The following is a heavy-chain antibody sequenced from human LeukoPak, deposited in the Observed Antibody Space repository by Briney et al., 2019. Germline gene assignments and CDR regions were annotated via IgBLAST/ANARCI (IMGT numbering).Heavy chain of an antibody. Sequence: PGGSLRLSCAASGFMLSSNWMSWVRLAPGKGLEWVANIKEDGTETYYVDSVKGRFTISRDNAKNSLYLQVNSLRVEDTAVYYCAKEGRTLQTYWGQGTLFTVSS. J-gene: IGHJ4*02. V-gene: IGHV3-7*03. D-gene: IGHD5-24*01. CDR3: AKEGRTLQTY. CDR2: IKEDGTET. CDR1: GFMLSSNW.